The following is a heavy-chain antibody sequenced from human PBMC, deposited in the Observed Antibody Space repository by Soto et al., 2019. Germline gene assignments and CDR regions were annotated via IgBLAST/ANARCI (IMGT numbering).Heavy chain of an antibody. D-gene: IGHD3-3*01. CDR1: GYTFTSYD. Sequence: QVQLVQSGAEVKKPGASVKVSCKASGYTFTSYDINWVRQATGQGLEWMGWMNPNSGNTGYAQKFQGRVTMTRNTSISTAYMELSSLRSDDTAVYYCAGGRYDFWGGYYKRAFDIWGQGTMVTVSS. CDR3: AGGRYDFWGGYYKRAFDI. CDR2: MNPNSGNT. J-gene: IGHJ3*02. V-gene: IGHV1-8*01.